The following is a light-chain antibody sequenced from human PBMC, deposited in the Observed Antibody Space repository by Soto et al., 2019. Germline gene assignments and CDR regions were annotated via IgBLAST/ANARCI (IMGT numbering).Light chain of an antibody. CDR3: HQYGSSPRT. V-gene: IGKV3-20*01. Sequence: IVLTQSPGTLPLSQGERATLSXRASHSVTTNYLAWYQQKPGXPPRLXXYDXSTSASGIPDRLSGSGSGTDFTLTINRREPDDFAAYYCHQYGSSPRTFGQGTKVDIK. CDR1: HSVTTNY. CDR2: DXS. J-gene: IGKJ1*01.